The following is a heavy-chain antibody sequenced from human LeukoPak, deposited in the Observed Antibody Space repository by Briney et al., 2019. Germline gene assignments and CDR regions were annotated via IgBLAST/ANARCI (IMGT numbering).Heavy chain of an antibody. J-gene: IGHJ4*02. V-gene: IGHV1-8*01. Sequence: ASVKVSCKASGYSFISYDINWVRQATGQGLEWMGWMNPNSGNTGYAQKFQGRVTITRNTSISTVYIELSSLRSEDTAVYYCARVMRVRYFDWLSSYYFDYWGQGTLVTVSS. CDR3: ARVMRVRYFDWLSSYYFDY. CDR2: MNPNSGNT. CDR1: GYSFISYD. D-gene: IGHD3-9*01.